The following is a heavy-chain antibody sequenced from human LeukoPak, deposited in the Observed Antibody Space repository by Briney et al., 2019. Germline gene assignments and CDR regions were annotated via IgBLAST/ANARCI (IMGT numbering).Heavy chain of an antibody. J-gene: IGHJ4*02. CDR3: ARDSHDYGGIRFDY. CDR1: GGTFSSYA. CDR2: IIPIFGTA. D-gene: IGHD4-23*01. Sequence: AASVKVSCKASGGTFSSYAISWVRQAPGQGLEWMGGIIPIFGTANYAQKFQGRVTITADESTSTAYMELSSLRSEDTAVYYCARDSHDYGGIRFDYWGQGTLVTVSS. V-gene: IGHV1-69*13.